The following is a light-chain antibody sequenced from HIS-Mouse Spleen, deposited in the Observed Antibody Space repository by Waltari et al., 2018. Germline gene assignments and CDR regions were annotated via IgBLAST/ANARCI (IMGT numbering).Light chain of an antibody. CDR3: SSYTSSSPYVV. Sequence: QSALTQPASVSGSPGQSITLSCPGTSSDVGGYNYVSWYQQHPGKAPKLMIYEVSNRPSGVSNRFSGSKSGNTASLTISGLQAEDEADYYCSSYTSSSPYVVFGGGTKLTVL. J-gene: IGLJ2*01. V-gene: IGLV2-14*01. CDR2: EVS. CDR1: SSDVGGYNY.